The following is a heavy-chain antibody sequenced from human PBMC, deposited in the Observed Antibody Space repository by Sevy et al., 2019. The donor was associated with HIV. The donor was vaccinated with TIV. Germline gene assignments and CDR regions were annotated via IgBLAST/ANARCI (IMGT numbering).Heavy chain of an antibody. V-gene: IGHV3-9*01. CDR2: ISWNSGGI. CDR1: GFTFDDHA. CDR3: VKEESIREDGFDI. J-gene: IGHJ3*02. D-gene: IGHD1-26*01. Sequence: GGSLRLSCTASGFTFDDHAMNWVRQAPGKGLEWVSSISWNSGGIVYVDSVKGRFTISRDNAKNSLYLQMNSLRTEDTALYVCVKEESIREDGFDIWGQGTMVTVSS.